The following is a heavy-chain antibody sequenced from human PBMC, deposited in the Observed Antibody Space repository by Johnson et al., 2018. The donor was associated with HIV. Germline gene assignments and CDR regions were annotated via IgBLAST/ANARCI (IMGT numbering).Heavy chain of an antibody. CDR2: ISYDGSNK. J-gene: IGHJ3*01. D-gene: IGHD3-10*01. CDR1: GFTFSSYG. CDR3: ARGTIALIRGVIGSDV. Sequence: QVQLVESGGGVVQPGRSLRLSCAASGFTFSSYGMHWVRQAPGKGLEWVAVISYDGSNKYYADSVMGRFTISRDNSKNTLYLQMNTLRAEDTAVYYCARGTIALIRGVIGSDVWGQGTMVTVSS. V-gene: IGHV3-30*03.